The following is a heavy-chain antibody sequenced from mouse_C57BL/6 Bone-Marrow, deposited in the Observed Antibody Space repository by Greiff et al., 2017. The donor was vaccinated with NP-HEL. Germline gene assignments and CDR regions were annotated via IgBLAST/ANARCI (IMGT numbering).Heavy chain of an antibody. V-gene: IGHV5-12*01. CDR1: GFTFSDYY. Sequence: EVKLEESGGGLVQPGGSLKLSCAASGFTFSDYYMYWVRQTPEKRLEWVAYISNGGGSTYYPDTVKGRFTISRDNAKNTLYLQMIRLKSEDTAMDYCARQGLRYYAMDYWGQGTSVTVSS. CDR3: ARQGLRYYAMDY. J-gene: IGHJ4*01. D-gene: IGHD2-4*01. CDR2: ISNGGGST.